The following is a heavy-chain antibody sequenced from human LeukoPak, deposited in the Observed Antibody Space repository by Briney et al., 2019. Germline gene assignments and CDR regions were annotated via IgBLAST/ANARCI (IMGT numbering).Heavy chain of an antibody. J-gene: IGHJ6*02. CDR2: TNHSGST. CDR3: ARLQSYCSGGSCYGYYYYYGMDV. V-gene: IGHV4-34*01. Sequence: PSETLSPTCAVYGGSFSGYYWSWIRQPPGKGLEWIGETNHSGSTNYNPSLKSRVTISVDTSKNQFSLKLSPVTAADTAVYYCARLQSYCSGGSCYGYYYYYGMDVWGQGTTVTVSS. CDR1: GGSFSGYY. D-gene: IGHD2-15*01.